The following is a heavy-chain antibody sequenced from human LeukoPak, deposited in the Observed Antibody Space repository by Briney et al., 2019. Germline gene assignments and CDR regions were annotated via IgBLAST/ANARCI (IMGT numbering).Heavy chain of an antibody. CDR3: ARDGDFYYFDY. J-gene: IGHJ4*02. V-gene: IGHV4-38-2*02. Sequence: SETLSLTCTVSGYSISSGNYWGWIRQPPGKGPEWIGSIYHSGSTYYNPSLKSRVSISVDTSKNQFSLRLSSVTAADTAVYYCARDGDFYYFDYWGQGTLVAVSS. CDR2: IYHSGST. CDR1: GYSISSGNY.